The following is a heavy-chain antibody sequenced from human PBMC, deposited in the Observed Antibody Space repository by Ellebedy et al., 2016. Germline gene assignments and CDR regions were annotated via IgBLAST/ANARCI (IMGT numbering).Heavy chain of an antibody. V-gene: IGHV1-18*01. CDR3: ARHPPNRGASGSHYIDY. CDR2: ISAYNGNT. D-gene: IGHD3-22*01. CDR1: GYTFTSYG. Sequence: ASVKVSXXASGYTFTSYGISWVRQAPGQGLEWMGWISAYNGNTNYAQKLQGRVTMTTDTSTSTAYMELRSLRSDDTAVYYCARHPPNRGASGSHYIDYWGQGTLVTVSS. J-gene: IGHJ4*02.